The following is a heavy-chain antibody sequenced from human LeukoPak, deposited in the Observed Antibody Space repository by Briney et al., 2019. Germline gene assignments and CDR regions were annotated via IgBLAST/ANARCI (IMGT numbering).Heavy chain of an antibody. V-gene: IGHV3-21*01. Sequence: PGGSLRLSCAASGFTFSSYSMNWVRQAPGKGLEWVSSISSSSSYIYYADSVKGRFTISRDNAKNSLYLQMNSLRAEDTAVYYCAREMRSKDGNSAFDYWGQGTLVTVSS. CDR1: GFTFSSYS. J-gene: IGHJ4*02. D-gene: IGHD4-23*01. CDR2: ISSSSSYI. CDR3: AREMRSKDGNSAFDY.